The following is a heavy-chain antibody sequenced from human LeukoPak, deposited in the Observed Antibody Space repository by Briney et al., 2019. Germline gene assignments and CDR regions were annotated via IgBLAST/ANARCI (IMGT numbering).Heavy chain of an antibody. V-gene: IGHV4-4*02. CDR1: GGSISSSNW. CDR2: IYHSGST. Sequence: SETQSLTCAVSGGSISSSNWWSWVRQPPGKGLEWIGEIYHSGSTNYNPSLKSRVTISVDKSKNQFSLKLSSVTAADTAVYYCARAPDYYGSGSYLDYWGQGTLVTVSS. D-gene: IGHD3-10*01. J-gene: IGHJ4*02. CDR3: ARAPDYYGSGSYLDY.